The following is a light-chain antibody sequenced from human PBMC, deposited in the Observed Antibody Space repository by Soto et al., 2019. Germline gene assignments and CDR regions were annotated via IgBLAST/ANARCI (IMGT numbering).Light chain of an antibody. CDR2: WAS. CDR3: QQYYNTPAT. CDR1: QSVLYNGNNKNY. J-gene: IGKJ3*01. Sequence: DIVMTQSPDSLAVSLGERATLNCKSSQSVLYNGNNKNYLAWYQKKPGQPPKLLIYWASTRESGVPDRFSGSGSGTDFTLTISSLQAEDVAVYYCQQYYNTPATFGPGTKVDIK. V-gene: IGKV4-1*01.